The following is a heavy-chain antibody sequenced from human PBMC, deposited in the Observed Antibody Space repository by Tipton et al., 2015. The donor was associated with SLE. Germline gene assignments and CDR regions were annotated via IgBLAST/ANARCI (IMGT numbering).Heavy chain of an antibody. D-gene: IGHD6-13*01. CDR3: ARRGGIGAFDI. Sequence: TLSLTCTVSGGSISSYYWSWIRQPPGKGLEWIGYIYTSGSPNYNPSPKSRVTISVDTSKNQFSLKLSSVTAADTAVYYCARRGGIGAFDIWGRGTMVTVSS. V-gene: IGHV4-4*08. J-gene: IGHJ3*02. CDR1: GGSISSYY. CDR2: IYTSGSP.